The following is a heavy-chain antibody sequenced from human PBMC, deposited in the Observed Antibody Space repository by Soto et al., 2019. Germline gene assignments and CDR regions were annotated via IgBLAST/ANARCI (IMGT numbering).Heavy chain of an antibody. CDR1: GYTFTGLG. V-gene: IGHV1-18*01. CDR2: ISAYNGNT. J-gene: IGHJ5*02. D-gene: IGHD2-15*01. Sequence: ALPKASGRASGYTFTGLGISWVRQAPGQGLEWMGWISAYNGNTNYAQKLQGRVTMTTDTSTSTAYMELRSLRSDDTAVYYCATTKRGYCSVIRRPTRSDLWGQTTLVSAS. CDR3: ATTKRGYCSVIRRPTRSDL.